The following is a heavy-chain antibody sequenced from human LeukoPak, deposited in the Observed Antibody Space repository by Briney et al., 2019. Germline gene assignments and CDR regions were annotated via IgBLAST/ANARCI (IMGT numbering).Heavy chain of an antibody. CDR2: IYYSGST. J-gene: IGHJ4*02. CDR3: TRHGTVTHRFDY. V-gene: IGHV4-39*01. Sequence: PSETLPLTCGVSGGSMSSSSYYWGWIRQPPGKGLEWIGSIYYSGSTYYNPSLKSRVTISVDSSKNQCSLKLSSVTAADTAVYYCTRHGTVTHRFDYWGQGTLVTVSS. CDR1: GGSMSSSSYY. D-gene: IGHD4-17*01.